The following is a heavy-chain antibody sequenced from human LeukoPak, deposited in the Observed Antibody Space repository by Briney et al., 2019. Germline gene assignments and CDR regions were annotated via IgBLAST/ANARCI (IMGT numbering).Heavy chain of an antibody. CDR2: IQHDGSNK. V-gene: IGHV3-30*02. Sequence: PGGSLRLSCVVSGFTFTSHGMNWIRQAPGKGLEWVAFIQHDGSNKYHADSVKGRFTISRDNSKNTLYLQMNSLRAEDTAVYYCANSRGVYNWNDYWGQGTLVTVSS. CDR3: ANSRGVYNWNDY. CDR1: GFTFTSHG. J-gene: IGHJ4*02. D-gene: IGHD1-1*01.